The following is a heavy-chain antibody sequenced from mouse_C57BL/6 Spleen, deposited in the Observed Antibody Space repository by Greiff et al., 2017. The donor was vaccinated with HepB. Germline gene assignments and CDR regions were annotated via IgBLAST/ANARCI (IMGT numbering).Heavy chain of an antibody. CDR2: IDPSDSYT. J-gene: IGHJ3*01. Sequence: QVQLKQPGAELVLPGASVKLSCKASGYTFTSYWMHWVKQRPGQGLEWIGEIDPSDSYTNYNQKFKGKSTLTVDKSSSTAYMQLSSLTSEDSAVYYCAKKGNDYDDPLAYWGQGTLVTVSA. V-gene: IGHV1-69*01. D-gene: IGHD2-4*01. CDR3: AKKGNDYDDPLAY. CDR1: GYTFTSYW.